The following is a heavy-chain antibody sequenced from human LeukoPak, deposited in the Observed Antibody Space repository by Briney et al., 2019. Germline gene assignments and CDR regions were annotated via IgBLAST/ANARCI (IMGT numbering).Heavy chain of an antibody. CDR3: ARCGAAVTTHFSH. J-gene: IGHJ4*02. Sequence: ASVQVSCKASGYSFSIYGITWARQAPGQGLEYLGWISASDGTTNYAQKVQDRVTMTTDTSMSTAYLELRSLRSEDTAVYYCARCGAAVTTHFSHWGQGTLVTVSS. CDR2: ISASDGTT. V-gene: IGHV1-18*01. D-gene: IGHD4-11*01. CDR1: GYSFSIYG.